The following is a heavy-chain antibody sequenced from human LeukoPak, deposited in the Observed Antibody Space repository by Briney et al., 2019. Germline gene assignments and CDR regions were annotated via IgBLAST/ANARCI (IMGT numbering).Heavy chain of an antibody. J-gene: IGHJ4*02. CDR3: ARDPERSPVG. Sequence: GGSLRLSCAASGFTHSSSGMHWVRQAPGKGLEWVAAIWYDGSNKYYADSVKGRFTISRDNSKNTVYLQMNSLRAEDTAVYYCARDPERSPVGGGQGTLVTVSS. V-gene: IGHV3-33*01. D-gene: IGHD3-16*01. CDR1: GFTHSSSG. CDR2: IWYDGSNK.